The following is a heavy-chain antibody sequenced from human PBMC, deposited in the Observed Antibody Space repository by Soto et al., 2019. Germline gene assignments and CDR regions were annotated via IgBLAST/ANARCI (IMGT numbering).Heavy chain of an antibody. Sequence: QVQLVQSGAEVKKPGASVKVSCKASGYTFTGYYMHWVRQAPGQGLEWMGWINPNSGGTNYAQKFQGWVTMTRDTSISTAYMELSRLRSDDTAVYYCARDRRGYSGYDGYYYYYMDVWGKRTTVTVSS. D-gene: IGHD5-12*01. CDR3: ARDRRGYSGYDGYYYYYMDV. CDR2: INPNSGGT. J-gene: IGHJ6*03. CDR1: GYTFTGYY. V-gene: IGHV1-2*04.